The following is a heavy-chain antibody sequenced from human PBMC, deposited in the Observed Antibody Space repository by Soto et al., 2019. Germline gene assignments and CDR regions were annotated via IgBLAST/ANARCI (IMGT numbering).Heavy chain of an antibody. Sequence: QVQLQESGPGLVKPSQTLSLTCTVSGGSISSGGYYWSWIRQHPGKGLEWIGYIYDSGSTYYNPSLKSRVTISVDTSKNQYSLKLSSVTAADTAVYYCARNVGGYCSGGSCYQGLRWFDPLGQGTLVTVSS. D-gene: IGHD2-15*01. CDR1: GGSISSGGYY. CDR3: ARNVGGYCSGGSCYQGLRWFDP. CDR2: IYDSGST. V-gene: IGHV4-31*03. J-gene: IGHJ5*02.